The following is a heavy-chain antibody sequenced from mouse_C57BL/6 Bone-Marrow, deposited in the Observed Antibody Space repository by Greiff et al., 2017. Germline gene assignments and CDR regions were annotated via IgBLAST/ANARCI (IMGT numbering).Heavy chain of an antibody. CDR2: IDPETGGT. CDR1: GYTFTDYE. V-gene: IGHV1-15*01. Sequence: QVQLQQSGAELVRPGASVTLSCKASGYTFTDYEMHWVKQTPVHGLEWIGAIDPETGGTASNQKFKGKAILTADKSSSTAYMVLRSLTSEDSDVYYCTRGGDITTVVADYWGQGTTLTGSS. CDR3: TRGGDITTVVADY. D-gene: IGHD1-1*01. J-gene: IGHJ2*01.